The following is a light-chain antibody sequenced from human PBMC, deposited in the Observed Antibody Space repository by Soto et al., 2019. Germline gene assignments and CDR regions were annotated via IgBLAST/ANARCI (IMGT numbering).Light chain of an antibody. CDR2: DAS. CDR3: QQRSNWPPRVT. J-gene: IGKJ5*01. V-gene: IGKV3-11*01. Sequence: EIVLTQSPVTLSLSPGERATLSCRASQSVNTYLVWYQQKPGQAPRLLIYDASNRATGIPARFSGSGSGTDFTLTISSLEPEDFAVYYCQQRSNWPPRVTFGQGTRLEIK. CDR1: QSVNTY.